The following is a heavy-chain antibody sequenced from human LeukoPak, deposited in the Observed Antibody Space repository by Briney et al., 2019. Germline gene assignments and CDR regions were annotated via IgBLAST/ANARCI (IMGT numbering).Heavy chain of an antibody. J-gene: IGHJ4*02. D-gene: IGHD3-10*01. Sequence: SETLSLTCAVYGGPFGVYYWSWVRQPPGKGLEWIGEINHSGSTNYNPSLKSRVTISVDTSKNHFSLKLTSVTAADTTVYYCAGPGAGDLDYWGQGTLVTVSS. CDR1: GGPFGVYY. CDR2: INHSGST. V-gene: IGHV4-34*01. CDR3: AGPGAGDLDY.